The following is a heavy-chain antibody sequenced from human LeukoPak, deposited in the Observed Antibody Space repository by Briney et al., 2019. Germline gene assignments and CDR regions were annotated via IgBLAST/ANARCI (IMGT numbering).Heavy chain of an antibody. D-gene: IGHD6-19*01. CDR3: ARVLPYSSGWGNFFDY. Sequence: GASVKVSCKASGYTFTSYGISWVRQAPGQGLEWMGWISSYKGNTNYAKTLEGRATMTTATSTSTAYMELRSLRSDDTAVYYCARVLPYSSGWGNFFDYWGQGTLVTASS. V-gene: IGHV1-18*01. CDR2: ISSYKGNT. J-gene: IGHJ4*02. CDR1: GYTFTSYG.